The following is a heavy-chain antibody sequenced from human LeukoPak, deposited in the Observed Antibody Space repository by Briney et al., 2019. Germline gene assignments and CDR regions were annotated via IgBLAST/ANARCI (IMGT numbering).Heavy chain of an antibody. V-gene: IGHV3-23*01. CDR3: AKDGSSGIAATADAFDI. J-gene: IGHJ3*02. CDR2: ISGGGATS. D-gene: IGHD6-13*01. CDR1: GFTFSTYA. Sequence: PGGSLILSCAASGFTFSTYAMSWVRQAPGKGLEWVSAISGGGATSYYADSVEGRFTISRDNFKNTLYLQMNSLRAEDTAVYYCAKDGSSGIAATADAFDIWGQGTMVTVSS.